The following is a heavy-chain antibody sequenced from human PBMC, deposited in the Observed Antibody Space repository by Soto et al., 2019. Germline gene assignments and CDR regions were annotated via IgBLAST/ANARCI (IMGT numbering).Heavy chain of an antibody. CDR2: MYHSGST. V-gene: IGHV4-30-2*01. CDR3: ARVPDY. Sequence: PSETLSLTCAFSGCSISSGGYSWSWIRQPPGKGLEWIGYMYHSGSTYYNPSLKSRVTISVDRSKNQFSLKLSSVTAADTAVYYCARVPDYWGQGTLVTVSS. J-gene: IGHJ4*02. CDR1: GCSISSGGYS.